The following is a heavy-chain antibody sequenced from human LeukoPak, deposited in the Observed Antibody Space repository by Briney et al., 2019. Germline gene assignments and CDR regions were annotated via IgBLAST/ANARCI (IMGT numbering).Heavy chain of an antibody. Sequence: GRSLRLSCAASGFTVSSNYMSWVRQAPGTGLEWVSGIHTGGNTYYADSVKGRFTISRDKSKNTVYLQMNSLRAEDTAVYSCARGCGGNCYILNCWGQGTLVTVSS. CDR3: ARGCGGNCYILNC. CDR1: GFTVSSNY. CDR2: IHTGGNT. D-gene: IGHD2-21*02. V-gene: IGHV3-66*01. J-gene: IGHJ4*02.